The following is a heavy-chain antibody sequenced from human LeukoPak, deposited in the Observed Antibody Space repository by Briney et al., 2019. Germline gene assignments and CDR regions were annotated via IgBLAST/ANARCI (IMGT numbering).Heavy chain of an antibody. CDR2: IYPGDSDT. CDR1: GYSFTSYW. D-gene: IGHD3-22*01. J-gene: IGHJ5*02. V-gene: IGHV5-51*01. CDR3: ASQSVNYYDSSGPGDWFDP. Sequence: GESLKISCKGSGYSFTSYWIGWVRQMPGKGLEWMGIIYPGDSDTRYSPSLQGQVTISADKSISTAYLQWSSLKASDTAMYYCASQSVNYYDSSGPGDWFDPWGQGTLVTVSS.